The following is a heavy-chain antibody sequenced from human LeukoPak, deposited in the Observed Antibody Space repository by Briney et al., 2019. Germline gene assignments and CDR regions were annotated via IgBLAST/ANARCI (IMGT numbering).Heavy chain of an antibody. J-gene: IGHJ3*02. Sequence: GGSLRLSCAASGFTFSSYGMHWVRQAPGKGLEWVAVISYDGSNKYYADSVKGRFTISRDNSKNTLYLQMNSLRAEDTAVYYCAKSGYGSGSYLGAFDIWGQGTMVTVSS. CDR2: ISYDGSNK. D-gene: IGHD3-10*01. V-gene: IGHV3-30*18. CDR1: GFTFSSYG. CDR3: AKSGYGSGSYLGAFDI.